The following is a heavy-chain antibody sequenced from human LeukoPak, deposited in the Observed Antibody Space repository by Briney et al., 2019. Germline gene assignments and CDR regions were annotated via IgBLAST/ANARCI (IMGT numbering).Heavy chain of an antibody. J-gene: IGHJ3*02. V-gene: IGHV4-4*09. CDR3: ARRYCSSTSCHDAFDI. CDR1: GGSISSYY. CDR2: IYTSGST. Sequence: SETLSLTCTVSGGSISSYYWSWIRQPPGKGLEWIGYIYTSGSTNYNPSLKSRVTISVDTSKNQFSLKLSSVTAADTAVYYCARRYCSSTSCHDAFDIGGQGTMVTVSS. D-gene: IGHD2-2*01.